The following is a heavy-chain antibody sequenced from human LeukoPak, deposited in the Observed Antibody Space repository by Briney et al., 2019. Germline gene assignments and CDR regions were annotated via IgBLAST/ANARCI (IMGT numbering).Heavy chain of an antibody. Sequence: SETLSLTCTVSGGSISSYYWSWIRQPPGKGLEWIGYIYYSGSTNYNPSLKSQVTISVDTSKNQFSLKLSSVTAADTAVYYCARSKYYYDSSGSLGYWGQGTLVTVSS. CDR3: ARSKYYYDSSGSLGY. V-gene: IGHV4-59*08. CDR1: GGSISSYY. CDR2: IYYSGST. D-gene: IGHD3-22*01. J-gene: IGHJ4*02.